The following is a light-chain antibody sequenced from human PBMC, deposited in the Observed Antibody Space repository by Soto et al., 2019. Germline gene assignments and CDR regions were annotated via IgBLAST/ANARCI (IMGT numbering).Light chain of an antibody. V-gene: IGLV1-51*01. CDR3: ATWDNSLTTWV. CDR1: SFNIGNNY. CDR2: DND. Sequence: QSVLTQPPSVSAAPGQTVTMSCSGSSFNIGNNYVSWYQQLPGTAPQLLIHDNDKRPSGIPDRFSGSKSGTSATLGITGLQTGDEADYYCATWDNSLTTWVFGGGTKLTVL. J-gene: IGLJ3*02.